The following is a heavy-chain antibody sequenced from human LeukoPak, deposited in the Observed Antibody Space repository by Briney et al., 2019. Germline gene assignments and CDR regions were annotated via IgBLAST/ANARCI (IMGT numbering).Heavy chain of an antibody. V-gene: IGHV4-34*01. CDR3: ARGSRLNYYGSGRPPYYFDY. CDR2: INHSGST. Sequence: SETLSLTCAVYGGSFSGYYWSWIRQPPGKGLEWIGEINHSGSTNYNPSLKSRVTISVDTSKNQFSLKLSSVTAADKAVYYCARGSRLNYYGSGRPPYYFDYWGQGTLVTVSS. CDR1: GGSFSGYY. D-gene: IGHD3-10*01. J-gene: IGHJ4*02.